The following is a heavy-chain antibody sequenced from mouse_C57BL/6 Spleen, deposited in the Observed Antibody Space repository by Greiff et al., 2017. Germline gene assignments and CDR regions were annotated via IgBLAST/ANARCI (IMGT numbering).Heavy chain of an antibody. Sequence: VQLQQPGTELVKPGASVKLSCKASGYTFTRYWMHWVKQRPGQGLEWIGNINPSNGGTNYNEKFKSKATLTVDKSSSTAYVQLSSLTSEDSAVYYCARSDYDGSSYGYFDVWGTGTTVTVSS. CDR1: GYTFTRYW. V-gene: IGHV1-53*01. CDR2: INPSNGGT. CDR3: ARSDYDGSSYGYFDV. J-gene: IGHJ1*03. D-gene: IGHD1-1*01.